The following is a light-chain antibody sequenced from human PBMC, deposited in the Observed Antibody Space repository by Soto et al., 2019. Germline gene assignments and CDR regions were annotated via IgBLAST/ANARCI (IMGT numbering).Light chain of an antibody. CDR3: QQSYSAPTWT. CDR1: QSIGTY. Sequence: DIRITQSPSSLSASVGDRVAITCRASQSIGTYLNWYQQKPGKAPKLLVYTASTLHGGVPSRFSGSGSGTDFTLTISSLQPEDFATYYCQQSYSAPTWTFGQGTKVDIK. CDR2: TAS. J-gene: IGKJ1*01. V-gene: IGKV1-39*01.